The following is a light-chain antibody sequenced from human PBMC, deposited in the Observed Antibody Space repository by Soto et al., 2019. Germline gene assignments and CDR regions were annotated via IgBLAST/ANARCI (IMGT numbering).Light chain of an antibody. CDR2: RAS. CDR3: QQSYTLPYT. Sequence: DIQMTQSPSSLSASVGDRVTITCRASQSISTYLNWYQQKPGKAPNLLIYRASTLQSGVPSRFGGSGSGTGFALTISSLQPEDFATYYCQQSYTLPYTFGQGTKLEI. CDR1: QSISTY. J-gene: IGKJ2*01. V-gene: IGKV1-39*01.